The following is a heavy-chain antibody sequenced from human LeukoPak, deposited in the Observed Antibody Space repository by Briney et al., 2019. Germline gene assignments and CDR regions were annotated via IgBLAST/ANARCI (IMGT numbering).Heavy chain of an antibody. CDR1: GGSFSGYY. CDR3: ARQTQRDSSSWPSLDY. CDR2: INHSGST. V-gene: IGHV4-34*01. J-gene: IGHJ4*02. Sequence: PSETLSLTCAVYGGSFSGYYWSWIRQPPGKGLEWIGEINHSGSTNYNPSLKSRVTISVDTSKNQFSLKLSSVTAADTAVYYCARQTQRDSSSWPSLDYWAREPWSPSPQ. D-gene: IGHD6-13*01.